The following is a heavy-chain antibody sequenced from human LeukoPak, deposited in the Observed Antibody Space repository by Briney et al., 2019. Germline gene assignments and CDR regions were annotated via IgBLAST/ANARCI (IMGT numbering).Heavy chain of an antibody. V-gene: IGHV1-2*02. Sequence: ASVKVSCTASGYTFTNYYMHWVRQAPGQGLEWMGWISPNSNDTNYAQKFLGRVTLTRDTSISTAYMELSSLRSDDTAVYFCARDGDYCRGGRCYRDWGQGTLVTVSS. J-gene: IGHJ4*02. D-gene: IGHD2-15*01. CDR3: ARDGDYCRGGRCYRD. CDR2: ISPNSNDT. CDR1: GYTFTNYY.